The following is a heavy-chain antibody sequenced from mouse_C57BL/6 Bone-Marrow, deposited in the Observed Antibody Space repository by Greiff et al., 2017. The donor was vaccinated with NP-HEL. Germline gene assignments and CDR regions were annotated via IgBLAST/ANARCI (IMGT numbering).Heavy chain of an antibody. J-gene: IGHJ1*03. CDR3: TLYYYGSRYFDV. D-gene: IGHD1-1*01. V-gene: IGHV14-4*01. CDR2: IDPENGDT. CDR1: GFNIKDDY. Sequence: EVQLQQSGAELVRPGASVTLSCTASGFNIKDDYMHWVKQRPEQGLAWIGWIDPENGDTEYASKFQGKATITADTSSNTAYLQLSSLTSEDTAVYYCTLYYYGSRYFDVWGTGTTVTVSS.